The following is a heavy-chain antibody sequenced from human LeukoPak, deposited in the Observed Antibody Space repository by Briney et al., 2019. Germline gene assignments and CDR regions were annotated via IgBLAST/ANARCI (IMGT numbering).Heavy chain of an antibody. Sequence: PGESLKISCKGSGYTFATYWIGWVRQMPGKGLEWMGIIYPVDSRTTYSPSFQGQVAISADKSIRTAYLQWNSLKASDTAIYYCVRHLSDITSCPNYWGPGTLITVAS. V-gene: IGHV5-51*01. CDR2: IYPVDSRT. CDR1: GYTFATYW. J-gene: IGHJ4*02. D-gene: IGHD2-2*01. CDR3: VRHLSDITSCPNY.